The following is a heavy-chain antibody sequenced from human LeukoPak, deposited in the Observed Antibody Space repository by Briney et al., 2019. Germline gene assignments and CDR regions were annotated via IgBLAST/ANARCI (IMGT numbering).Heavy chain of an antibody. J-gene: IGHJ5*01. D-gene: IGHD6-13*01. CDR1: GYTFTEYY. CDR3: ARDIAPSGSWWFDS. Sequence: ASVKVSCKAPGYTFTEYYLHWLRQAPGQGLEWMGWITLGAGDIFYAQNFQGRATMTRDTSISTAYMQLGSLKSDDTAVYYCARDIAPSGSWWFDSWGQGTLVTVSS. CDR2: ITLGAGDI. V-gene: IGHV1-2*02.